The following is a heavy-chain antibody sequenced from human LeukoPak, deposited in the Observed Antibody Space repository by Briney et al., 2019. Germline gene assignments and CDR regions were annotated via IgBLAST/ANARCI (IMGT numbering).Heavy chain of an antibody. Sequence: PGRSLRLSCAASGFTFSSYGMHWVRQAPGKGLEWVAVIWYDGSNKYYADSVKGRFTISRDNSKNTLYLQMNSLRAEDTAVYYCAREGASSWPYFDYWGQGTLVTVSS. CDR3: AREGASSWPYFDY. D-gene: IGHD6-13*01. CDR1: GFTFSSYG. J-gene: IGHJ4*02. CDR2: IWYDGSNK. V-gene: IGHV3-33*01.